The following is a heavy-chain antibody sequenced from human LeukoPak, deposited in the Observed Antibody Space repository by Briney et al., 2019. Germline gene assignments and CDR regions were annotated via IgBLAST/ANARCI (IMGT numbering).Heavy chain of an antibody. CDR3: TTDLLSSGWH. J-gene: IGHJ4*02. CDR1: GFTFCNAW. CDR2: IKTKTDGETT. Sequence: GGSLRLSCAASGFTFCNAWMSWVRQAPGKGLEWVGRIKTKTDGETTDYAAPVRGRFTISRDDSKNTLYLQMNSLKTEDTAVYYCTTDLLSSGWHWGQGTLVTVSS. D-gene: IGHD6-19*01. V-gene: IGHV3-15*01.